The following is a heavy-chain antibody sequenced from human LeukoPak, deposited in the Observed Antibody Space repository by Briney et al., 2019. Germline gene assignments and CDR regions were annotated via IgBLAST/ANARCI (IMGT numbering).Heavy chain of an antibody. CDR1: GYTFTGYY. CDR3: ARAGRLCVGTSCYRSSYYYYYMDV. CDR2: INPDSGGT. Sequence: ASVKVSCKASGYTFTGYYMHWVRQAPGQGLGWMGWINPDSGGTNYAQKFQGRVTMTRDTSISTAYMELSRLRSEDTAVYYCARAGRLCVGTSCYRSSYYYYYMDVWGKGTTVTVSS. J-gene: IGHJ6*03. D-gene: IGHD2-2*02. V-gene: IGHV1-2*02.